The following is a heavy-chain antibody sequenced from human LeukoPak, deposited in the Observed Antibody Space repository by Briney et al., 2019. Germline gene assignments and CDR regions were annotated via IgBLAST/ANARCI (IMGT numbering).Heavy chain of an antibody. Sequence: SETLSLTCAVHGGSFSGYYWSWIRQPPGKGLEWIGEINHSGSTNYNPSLKSRVTISVDTSKNQSSLKLSSVTAADTAVYYCASKINCTNGVCYTFDYWGQGTLVTVSS. CDR3: ASKINCTNGVCYTFDY. CDR2: INHSGST. D-gene: IGHD2-8*01. J-gene: IGHJ4*02. V-gene: IGHV4-34*01. CDR1: GGSFSGYY.